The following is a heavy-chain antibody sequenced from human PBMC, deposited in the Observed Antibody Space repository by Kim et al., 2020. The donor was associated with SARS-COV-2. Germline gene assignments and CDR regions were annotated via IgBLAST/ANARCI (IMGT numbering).Heavy chain of an antibody. CDR2: IDPSDSYT. J-gene: IGHJ5*02. D-gene: IGHD2-21*02. CDR3: ARQAYCGGDCYSGWFDP. Sequence: GESLKISCKGSGYSFTSYWISWVRQMPGKGLEWMGRIDPSDSYTNYSPSFQGHVTISADKSISTAYLQWSSLKASDTAMYYCARQAYCGGDCYSGWFDPWGQGTLVTVSS. CDR1: GYSFTSYW. V-gene: IGHV5-10-1*01.